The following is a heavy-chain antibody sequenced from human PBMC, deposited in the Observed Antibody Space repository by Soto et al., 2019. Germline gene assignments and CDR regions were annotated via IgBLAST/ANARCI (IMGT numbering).Heavy chain of an antibody. J-gene: IGHJ3*02. CDR3: ARDELPLIWFGEPFDI. CDR2: ISSSSSYI. D-gene: IGHD3-10*01. Sequence: GGSLRLSCAASGFTFSSYSMNWVRQAPGKGLEWVSSISSSSSYIYYADSVKGRFTISRDNAKNSLYLQMSSLRAEDTAVYYCARDELPLIWFGEPFDIWGQGAMVTVSS. CDR1: GFTFSSYS. V-gene: IGHV3-21*01.